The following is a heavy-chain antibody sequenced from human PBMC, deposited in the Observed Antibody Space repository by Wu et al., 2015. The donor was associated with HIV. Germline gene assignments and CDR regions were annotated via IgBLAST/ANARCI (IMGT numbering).Heavy chain of an antibody. Sequence: QVQLVQSGAEVKKPGASVKVSCRGSNYTFTSYGIAWVRQAPGQGLEWMGWISANNGDTNYAQKFQGRVTMTRDTSISTAYMELSRLRSDDTAVYYCARGTGVATITFDYWGQGTLVTVSS. CDR1: NYTFTSYG. CDR3: ARGTGVATITFDY. D-gene: IGHD5-12*01. V-gene: IGHV1-18*01. CDR2: ISANNGDT. J-gene: IGHJ4*02.